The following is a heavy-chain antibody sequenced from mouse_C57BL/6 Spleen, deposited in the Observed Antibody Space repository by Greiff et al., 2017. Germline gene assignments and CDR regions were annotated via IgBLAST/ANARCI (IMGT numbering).Heavy chain of an antibody. Sequence: DVKLVESEGGLVQPGSSMKLSCTASGFTFSDYYMAWVRQVPEKGLEWVANINYDGSSTYYLDSLKSRFIISRDNAKNILYLQMSSLKSEDTATYYCARGGYGSLDYWGQGTTLTVSS. CDR2: INYDGSST. J-gene: IGHJ2*01. CDR1: GFTFSDYY. CDR3: ARGGYGSLDY. V-gene: IGHV5-16*01. D-gene: IGHD1-1*01.